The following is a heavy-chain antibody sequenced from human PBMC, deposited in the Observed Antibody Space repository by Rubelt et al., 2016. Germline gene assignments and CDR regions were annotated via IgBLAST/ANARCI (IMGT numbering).Heavy chain of an antibody. CDR1: FV. D-gene: IGHD6-13*01. Sequence: FVMFWVRQAPGKGLEWVAHISYDGSNKYYADSVKGRFAISRDNSKNTLFLQMSSLRVEDTAVYYCARDGDIAAPMDVWGQGTTVTVSS. V-gene: IGHV3-33*05. CDR3: ARDGDIAAPMDV. CDR2: ISYDGSNK. J-gene: IGHJ6*01.